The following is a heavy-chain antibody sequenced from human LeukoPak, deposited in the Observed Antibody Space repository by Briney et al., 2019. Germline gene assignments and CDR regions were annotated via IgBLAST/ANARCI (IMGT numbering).Heavy chain of an antibody. CDR1: GYTFTNYD. J-gene: IGHJ4*02. CDR3: AREGLDY. CDR2: MNPNSGNS. V-gene: IGHV1-8*01. Sequence: ASVKVSCKASGYTFTNYDINWVRQATGQGLEWMGYMNPNSGNSAYAQKFQGRVTITTDASISTAYMELSGLRSEDTALYYCAREGLDYWGQGTLATVSS.